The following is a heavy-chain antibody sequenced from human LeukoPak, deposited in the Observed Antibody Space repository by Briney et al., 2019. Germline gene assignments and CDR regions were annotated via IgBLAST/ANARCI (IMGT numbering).Heavy chain of an antibody. V-gene: IGHV4-34*01. CDR1: GGSFSGDY. D-gene: IGHD5-24*01. J-gene: IGHJ4*02. CDR3: ARVHGHNLGTLDY. CDR2: INHSGNT. Sequence: SETLSLSCAVYGGSFSGDYWSWIRQPPGKGLQWIGEINHSGNTNNHPSLKSRVTMSVDTSKNQLSLNLTSVTAADTAVYYCARVHGHNLGTLDYWGQGILVTVSS.